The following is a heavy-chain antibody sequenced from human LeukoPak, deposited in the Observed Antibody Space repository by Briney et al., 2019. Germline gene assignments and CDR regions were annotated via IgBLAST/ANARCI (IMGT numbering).Heavy chain of an antibody. CDR2: ISSSGDSP. CDR1: GFTFSSYE. Sequence: GGSLRLSCAASGFTFSSYEMNWVRQAPGKGLEWVSIISSSGDSPYYADSVKGRFTISRDNSKNTLYLQVSSLRAEDTAVYYCAKDFNPRYSSGWFFDYWGQGTLVTVSS. V-gene: IGHV3-23*01. D-gene: IGHD6-19*01. CDR3: AKDFNPRYSSGWFFDY. J-gene: IGHJ4*02.